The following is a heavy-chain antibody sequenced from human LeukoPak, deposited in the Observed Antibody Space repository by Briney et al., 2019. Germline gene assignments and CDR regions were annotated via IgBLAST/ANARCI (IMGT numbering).Heavy chain of an antibody. CDR3: ARDEPIVVVPAALDY. Sequence: SSVKVNCKASGYTFDGPGLECVRLAPGQGLEWMGWVSAYNGNTNYTQKLQGRVTMTTDTSTSTAYMELRSLRSDDTAVYYCARDEPIVVVPAALDYWGQGALVTVSS. CDR2: VSAYNGNT. J-gene: IGHJ4*02. V-gene: IGHV1-18*01. D-gene: IGHD2-2*01. CDR1: GYTFDGPG.